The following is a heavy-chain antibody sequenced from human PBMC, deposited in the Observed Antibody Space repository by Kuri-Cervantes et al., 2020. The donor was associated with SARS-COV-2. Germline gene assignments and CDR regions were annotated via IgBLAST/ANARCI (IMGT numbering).Heavy chain of an antibody. V-gene: IGHV3-48*01. D-gene: IGHD3-10*01. CDR2: IGPSGTTK. Sequence: GGFLRLSCEVFGFLFRASGIHWFRQASEKGLEWVSNIGPSGTTKYSADSVKVRFTISRENAKYSLYLQMNSPRAEVTAVYYCAKDPSPYSVLLWFGEFGLYYWGQEALVTVSS. J-gene: IGHJ4*02. CDR1: GFLFRASG. CDR3: AKDPSPYSVLLWFGEFGLYY.